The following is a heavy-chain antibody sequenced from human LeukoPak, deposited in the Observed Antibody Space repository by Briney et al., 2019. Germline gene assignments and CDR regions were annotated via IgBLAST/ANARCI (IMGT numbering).Heavy chain of an antibody. V-gene: IGHV3-48*02. CDR2: ISSSSSNM. CDR1: GFTFSSYS. D-gene: IGHD6-19*01. J-gene: IGHJ4*02. Sequence: PGGSLRLSCAASGFTFSSYSMNWVRQAPGKGLEWLSYISSSSSNMYYADSVKGRFTISRDNAENSLYLQVSSLGDDDTAVYYCASLSSSDWYGDYWGQGTLVTVSS. CDR3: ASLSSSDWYGDY.